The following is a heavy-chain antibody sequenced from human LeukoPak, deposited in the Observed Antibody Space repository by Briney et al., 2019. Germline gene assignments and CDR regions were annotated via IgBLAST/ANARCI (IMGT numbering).Heavy chain of an antibody. Sequence: SVKVSCKASGGTFSSYAISWVRQAPGQGLEWMGGIIPIFGTATYAQKFQGRVTITADESTSTAYMELRSLRSEDTAVYYCARVGYYGSGSYRIGLDYWGQGTLVTVSS. CDR1: GGTFSSYA. CDR2: IIPIFGTA. J-gene: IGHJ4*02. CDR3: ARVGYYGSGSYRIGLDY. D-gene: IGHD3-10*01. V-gene: IGHV1-69*13.